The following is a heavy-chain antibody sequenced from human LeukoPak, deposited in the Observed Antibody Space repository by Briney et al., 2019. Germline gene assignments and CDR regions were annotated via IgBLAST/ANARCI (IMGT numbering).Heavy chain of an antibody. CDR2: INSDGSST. CDR3: VGVVGKMVRGIIGRTSDYYYYYYMDV. D-gene: IGHD3-10*01. V-gene: IGHV3-74*01. J-gene: IGHJ6*03. Sequence: PGGPLRLSCAASGFTFSNYWMHWVRQAPGKGLVWVSRINSDGSSTNYADSVKGRFTISRDNAKNTLYLQMISLRAEDTAVYYCVGVVGKMVRGIIGRTSDYYYYYYMDVWGKGTTVTISS. CDR1: GFTFSNYW.